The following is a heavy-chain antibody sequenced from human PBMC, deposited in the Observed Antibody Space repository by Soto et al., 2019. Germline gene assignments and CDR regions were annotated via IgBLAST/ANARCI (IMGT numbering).Heavy chain of an antibody. D-gene: IGHD3-10*01. Sequence: QVQLQESGPGLVKPSETLSLTCTVSGGSISSYYWSWIRQPPGKGLEWIGYIYYSGSTNYNPSLKSRVTISVDTSKNQFSLKLSSVTAADTAVSYCARDLGGSGSYYGDAFDIWGQGTMVTVSS. V-gene: IGHV4-59*01. CDR2: IYYSGST. CDR3: ARDLGGSGSYYGDAFDI. J-gene: IGHJ3*02. CDR1: GGSISSYY.